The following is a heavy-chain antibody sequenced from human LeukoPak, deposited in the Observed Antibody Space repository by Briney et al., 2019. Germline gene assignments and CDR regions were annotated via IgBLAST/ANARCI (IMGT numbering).Heavy chain of an antibody. D-gene: IGHD4-23*01. CDR1: GGSISSGDYY. CDR3: AREDYGGNSGAAY. J-gene: IGHJ4*02. Sequence: SQTLSLTCTVSGGSISSGDYYWSWIRQPPGKGLEWLGYIYYSGNTYYNPSIKSRVTISVDTSKNQFSLKLSSVTAADTAVYYCAREDYGGNSGAAYWGQGTLVTVSS. V-gene: IGHV4-30-4*08. CDR2: IYYSGNT.